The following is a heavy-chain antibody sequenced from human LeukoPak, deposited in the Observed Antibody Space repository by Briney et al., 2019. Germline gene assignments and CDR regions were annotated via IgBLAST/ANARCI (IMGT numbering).Heavy chain of an antibody. CDR1: GFTFSNYN. Sequence: GGSLRLSCAASGFTFSNYNMNWVREAPGKGLEWVSSISSSSSYIYYADSVKGRFTISRDNAKNSLYLQMNSLRAEDTAVYYCARDFPGYDSSAPGDGWGQGTLVTVSS. CDR2: ISSSSSYI. J-gene: IGHJ4*02. D-gene: IGHD3-22*01. V-gene: IGHV3-21*01. CDR3: ARDFPGYDSSAPGDG.